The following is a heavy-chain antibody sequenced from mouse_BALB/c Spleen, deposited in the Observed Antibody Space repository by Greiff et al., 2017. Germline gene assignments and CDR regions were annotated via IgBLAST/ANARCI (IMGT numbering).Heavy chain of an antibody. V-gene: IGHV5-4*02. Sequence: EVQLVESGGGLVKPGGSLKLSCAASGFTFSDYYMYWVRQTPEKRLEWVATISDGGSYTYYPDSVKGRFTIARDNAKNNLYLQMSSLKSEDTAMYYCARGGYDEAYYFDYWGQGTTLTVSS. D-gene: IGHD2-2*01. CDR3: ARGGYDEAYYFDY. CDR1: GFTFSDYY. CDR2: ISDGGSYT. J-gene: IGHJ2*01.